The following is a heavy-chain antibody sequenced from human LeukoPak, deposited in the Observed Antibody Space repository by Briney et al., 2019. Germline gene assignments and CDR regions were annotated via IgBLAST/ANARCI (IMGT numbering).Heavy chain of an antibody. D-gene: IGHD3-22*01. Sequence: GRSLRLSCAASGFTFSSYAMHWVRQAPGQGLEWVAVISYDGSNKYYADSVKSRFTISRDNSKNTLYLQMNSLRAEDTAVYYCARDSDRYDSSGYYDYWGQGTLVTVSS. J-gene: IGHJ4*02. CDR3: ARDSDRYDSSGYYDY. V-gene: IGHV3-30-3*01. CDR2: ISYDGSNK. CDR1: GFTFSSYA.